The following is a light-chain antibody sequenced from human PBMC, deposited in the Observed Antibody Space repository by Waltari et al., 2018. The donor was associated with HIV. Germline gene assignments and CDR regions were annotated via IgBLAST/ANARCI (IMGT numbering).Light chain of an antibody. J-gene: IGLJ1*01. CDR2: KDN. V-gene: IGLV3-25*03. CDR3: HSSDSSGTYV. CDR1: AGQEQY. Sequence: SYEPTQPRSGSASPGQTARRTCIGEAGQEQYAYWYQQKPGQAPVLVIYKDNERPSGIPERFSGSSSATTVTLTISGVQAEDEADYYCHSSDSSGTYVFGPGTQVTVL.